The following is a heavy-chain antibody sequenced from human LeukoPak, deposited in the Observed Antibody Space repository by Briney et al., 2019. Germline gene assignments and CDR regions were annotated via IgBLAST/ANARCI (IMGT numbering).Heavy chain of an antibody. J-gene: IGHJ4*02. CDR2: MYLSGTT. CDR1: GDSINSLDL. CDR3: AGLVGRYSSGLYYYYFDY. V-gene: IGHV4-4*02. Sequence: SETLSLTCTVSGDSINSLDLWSWVRQPPGKGPEWIGEMYLSGTTHSNPSVKSRVTISIDKSKNQFFLNLSSVTAADTAVYYCAGLVGRYSSGLYYYYFDYWGQGTLVTVSS. D-gene: IGHD3-22*01.